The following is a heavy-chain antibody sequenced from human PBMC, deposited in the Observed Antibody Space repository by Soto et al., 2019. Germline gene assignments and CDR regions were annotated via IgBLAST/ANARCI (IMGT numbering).Heavy chain of an antibody. V-gene: IGHV1-69*02. CDR3: ARYRYCSGGSCYSPYYYGMDV. CDR2: IIPILGIA. Sequence: QVQLVQSGAEVKKPGSSVKVSCKASGGTFSSYTISWVRQAPGQGLEWMGRIIPILGIANYAQKFQGRVTITADKSTSTAYIELSSLISEDTAVYYCARYRYCSGGSCYSPYYYGMDVWGQGTTVTVSS. D-gene: IGHD2-15*01. CDR1: GGTFSSYT. J-gene: IGHJ6*02.